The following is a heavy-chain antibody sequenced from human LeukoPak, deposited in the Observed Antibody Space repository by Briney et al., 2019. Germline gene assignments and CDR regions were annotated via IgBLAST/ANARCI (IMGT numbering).Heavy chain of an antibody. J-gene: IGHJ4*02. CDR3: ARDGGKGWLWFDY. CDR2: IYLSGST. D-gene: IGHD3-9*01. Sequence: KPSETLSLTCTLSGGSISSYYGSWIRQPPGKGLEHMGYIYLSGSTNYNPSRKSRVTISVDTSKNQCSLTLSSVPAADTAVYYCARDGGKGWLWFDYWGQGTLVTVSS. CDR1: GGSISSYY. V-gene: IGHV4-59*01.